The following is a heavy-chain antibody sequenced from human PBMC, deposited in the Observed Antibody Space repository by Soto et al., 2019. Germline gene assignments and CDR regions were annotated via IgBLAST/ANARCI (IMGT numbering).Heavy chain of an antibody. V-gene: IGHV4-38-2*01. CDR2: VYHSGSS. J-gene: IGHJ4*01. CDR3: VRLVHDSSGSYFEF. CDR1: NYSISSDHY. D-gene: IGHD3-22*01. Sequence: SETLSLTCVVSNYSISSDHYWGWIRQPPGKGLECIGTVYHSGSSYNNPSLRGRLTISVDTSKNQFSLQLNSVTSADTAVYHCVRLVHDSSGSYFEFLGRGTVATVSS.